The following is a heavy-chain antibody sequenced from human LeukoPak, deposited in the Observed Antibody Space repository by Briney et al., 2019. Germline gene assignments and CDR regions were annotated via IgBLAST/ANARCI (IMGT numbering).Heavy chain of an antibody. CDR1: GGSISSYY. CDR3: ARSPRYSSSWFDP. D-gene: IGHD6-13*01. CDR2: IYYSGST. Sequence: PSETLSLTCTVSGGSISSYYWSWIRQPPGKGLEWIGYIYYSGSTNYNPSLKSRVTISVDTSKNQFSLKLSSVTAADTAVYYCARSPRYSSSWFDPWGQGTLVTVSS. J-gene: IGHJ5*02. V-gene: IGHV4-59*01.